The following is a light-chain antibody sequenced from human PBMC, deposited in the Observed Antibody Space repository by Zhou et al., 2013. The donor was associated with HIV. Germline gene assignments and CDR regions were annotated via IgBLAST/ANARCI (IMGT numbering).Light chain of an antibody. CDR3: QQYGSSPWT. J-gene: IGKJ1*01. CDR1: QSVSSNY. Sequence: EIVLTQSPGTLSLSPGERATLSCRASQSVSSNYLAWYQQKPGQAPRLLIQGASSRAAGIPDRFSGSGSGTDFTLTISRLEPEDFAVYYCQQYGSSPWTFGQGTKVGNQT. CDR2: GAS. V-gene: IGKV3-20*01.